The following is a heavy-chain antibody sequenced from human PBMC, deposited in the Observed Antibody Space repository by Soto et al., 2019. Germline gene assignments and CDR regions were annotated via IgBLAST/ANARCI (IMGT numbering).Heavy chain of an antibody. J-gene: IGHJ4*02. Sequence: QVQLVESGGGVVQPGRSLRLSCAASGFIFSNYGMHWVRQAPGKGLEWVAVIWYDGSNKYYPDSVKGRFTISRDNSKNTLYLQMNSLRAEDTAVYYCAIGASWSPDYWGQGTLVTVSS. CDR3: AIGASWSPDY. D-gene: IGHD1-1*01. CDR2: IWYDGSNK. CDR1: GFIFSNYG. V-gene: IGHV3-33*01.